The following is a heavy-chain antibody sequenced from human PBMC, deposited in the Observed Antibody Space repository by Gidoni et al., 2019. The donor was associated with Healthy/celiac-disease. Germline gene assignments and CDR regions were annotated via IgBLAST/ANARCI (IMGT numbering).Heavy chain of an antibody. CDR3: ASLNYYDSSGYLP. J-gene: IGHJ5*02. V-gene: IGHV3-30-3*01. CDR1: GFTFSSYA. Sequence: QVQLVESGGGVVQPGSSLRLSWAASGFTFSSYAMHWVRQAPGKGLEWVAVISYDGSNKYYADSVKGRFTISRDNSKNTLYLQMNSLRAEDTAVYYCASLNYYDSSGYLPWGQGTLVTVSS. D-gene: IGHD3-22*01. CDR2: ISYDGSNK.